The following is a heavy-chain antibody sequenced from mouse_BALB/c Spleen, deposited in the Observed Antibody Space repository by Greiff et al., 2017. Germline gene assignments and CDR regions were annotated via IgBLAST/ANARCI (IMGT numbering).Heavy chain of an antibody. CDR2: IWSGGST. D-gene: IGHD2-4*01. Sequence: VQLVESGPGLVQPSQSLSITCTVSGFSLTSYGVHWVRQSPGKGLEWLGVIWSGGSTDYNAAFISRLSISKDNSKSQVFFKMNSLQANDTAIYYCARRAMITTFYAMDYWGQGTSVTVSS. J-gene: IGHJ4*01. V-gene: IGHV2-2*02. CDR3: ARRAMITTFYAMDY. CDR1: GFSLTSYG.